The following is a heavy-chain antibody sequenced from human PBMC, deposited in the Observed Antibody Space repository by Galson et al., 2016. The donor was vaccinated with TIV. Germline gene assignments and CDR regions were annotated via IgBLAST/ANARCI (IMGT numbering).Heavy chain of an antibody. Sequence: CAISGDSVSGNTAAWNWVRQSPSGGLEWLGRTYYTSKWNTDYAVSVKGRIIIRPDTSMNQVSLQLSSAIPDDTAVYYCSRGNWNYGMGGAMDVWGRGTTVTVSS. CDR3: SRGNWNYGMGGAMDV. D-gene: IGHD1-7*01. V-gene: IGHV6-1*01. CDR2: TYYTSKWNT. J-gene: IGHJ6*02. CDR1: GDSVSGNTAA.